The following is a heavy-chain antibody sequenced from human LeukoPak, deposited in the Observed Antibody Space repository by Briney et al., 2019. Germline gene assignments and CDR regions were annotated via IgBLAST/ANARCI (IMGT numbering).Heavy chain of an antibody. Sequence: SETLSLTCTVPGGSISSTTDYWGWIRQPPGKGLEWIGNIYYNGDTYYNPSLKSRVTIPVDTSRNQFSLNLKSLTATDTAVDYCATRNWNPRWFDPWGQGSLVTVFS. CDR2: IYYNGDT. CDR1: GGSISSTTDY. CDR3: ATRNWNPRWFDP. V-gene: IGHV4-39*01. D-gene: IGHD1-20*01. J-gene: IGHJ5*02.